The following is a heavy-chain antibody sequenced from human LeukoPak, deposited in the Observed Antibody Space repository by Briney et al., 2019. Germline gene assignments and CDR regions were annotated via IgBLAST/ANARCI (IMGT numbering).Heavy chain of an antibody. D-gene: IGHD1-7*01. CDR3: AREGTGTTGFSLDAFDI. CDR2: INPSGGST. V-gene: IGHV1-46*01. Sequence: ASVKVSCKASGYTFTSYYMHWVRQAPGQGLEWMGIINPSGGSTSYAQKFQGRVTMTRDMSTSTVYMELSSLRSEDTAVYYCAREGTGTTGFSLDAFDIWGQGTMVTVSS. CDR1: GYTFTSYY. J-gene: IGHJ3*02.